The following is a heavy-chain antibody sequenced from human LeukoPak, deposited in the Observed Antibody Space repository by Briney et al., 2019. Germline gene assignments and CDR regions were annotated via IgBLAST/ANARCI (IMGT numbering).Heavy chain of an antibody. CDR1: GFTFSSYW. CDR3: ARDALYYGSGSYSHFDY. D-gene: IGHD3-10*01. CDR2: IKQDGSEK. Sequence: GGSLRLSCAASGFTFSSYWMSWVRQAPGKGLEWVANIKQDGSEKYYVDSVKGRFTISRDNAKNSLYLRMNSLRAEGTAVYYCARDALYYGSGSYSHFDYWGQGTLVTVSS. J-gene: IGHJ4*02. V-gene: IGHV3-7*01.